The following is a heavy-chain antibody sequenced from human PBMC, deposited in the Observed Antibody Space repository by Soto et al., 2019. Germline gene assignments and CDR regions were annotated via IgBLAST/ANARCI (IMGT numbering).Heavy chain of an antibody. CDR1: GFTFSSYS. J-gene: IGHJ2*01. V-gene: IGHV3-48*02. CDR2: ITRSSSPI. Sequence: QPGVSLRLSCAASGFTFSSYSMNWVRQAPGKGLEWVSYITRSSSPIYYADSGKGRCTISRDNGKNSLYLQMNSLSDEDTAVYYCSRMYTSRWYFDLWG. CDR3: SRMYTSRWYFDL. D-gene: IGHD6-19*01.